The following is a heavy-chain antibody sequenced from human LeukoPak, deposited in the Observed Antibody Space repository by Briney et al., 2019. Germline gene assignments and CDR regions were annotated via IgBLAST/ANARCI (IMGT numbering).Heavy chain of an antibody. CDR3: ARAAPGPYYYDSSGYLDY. CDR1: GYTFSAFH. Sequence: ASVKVSCKASGYTFSAFHIHWMRQDPGQGLEWMGWINPNSGDTNYAQKLQGRVTMTTDTSTSTAYMELRSLRSDDTAVYYCARAAPGPYYYDSSGYLDYWGQGTLVTVSS. J-gene: IGHJ4*02. V-gene: IGHV1-18*01. CDR2: INPNSGDT. D-gene: IGHD3-22*01.